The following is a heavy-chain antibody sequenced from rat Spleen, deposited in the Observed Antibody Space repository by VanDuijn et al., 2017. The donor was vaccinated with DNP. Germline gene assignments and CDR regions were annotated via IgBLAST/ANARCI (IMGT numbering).Heavy chain of an antibody. CDR2: ISTSGGST. J-gene: IGHJ3*01. V-gene: IGHV5S13*01. D-gene: IGHD1-1*01. CDR1: GFTFSNYG. CDR3: AIYYYSGDNWFGY. Sequence: EVQLVESGGGLVQPGRSLKLSCAASGFTFSNYGMAWVRQAPKKGLEWVATISTSGGSTYYRDSVKGRFTISRDNAKSTLYLQMDSLRSEDTATYYCAIYYYSGDNWFGYWGQGTLVTVSS.